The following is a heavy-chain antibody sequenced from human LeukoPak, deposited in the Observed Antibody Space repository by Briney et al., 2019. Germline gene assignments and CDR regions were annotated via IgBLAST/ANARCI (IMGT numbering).Heavy chain of an antibody. Sequence: SETLSLTCTVSGGSISSSSYYWGWIRQPPGKGLEWIGSIYYSGSTYYNPSLKSRVAISVVTSKNQFSLQLNSVTAADTAVYYCVRHDGRGGATMGALDSWGQGSLVTVSS. V-gene: IGHV4-39*01. CDR3: VRHDGRGGATMGALDS. D-gene: IGHD5-12*01. J-gene: IGHJ4*02. CDR2: IYYSGST. CDR1: GGSISSSSYY.